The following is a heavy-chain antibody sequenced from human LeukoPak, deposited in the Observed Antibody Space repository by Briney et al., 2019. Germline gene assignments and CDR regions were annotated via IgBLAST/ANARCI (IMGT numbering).Heavy chain of an antibody. D-gene: IGHD1-26*01. CDR1: GGSISSSGYC. Sequence: SETLSLTCTVSGGSISSSGYCWGWIRQPPGKGLEWIGSIDYSGNTNYNPSLKSRVTISVDTSKNQFSLKLSSVTAADTAVYYCASEVGAKDYWGQGTLVTVSS. CDR2: IDYSGNT. V-gene: IGHV4-39*07. CDR3: ASEVGAKDY. J-gene: IGHJ4*02.